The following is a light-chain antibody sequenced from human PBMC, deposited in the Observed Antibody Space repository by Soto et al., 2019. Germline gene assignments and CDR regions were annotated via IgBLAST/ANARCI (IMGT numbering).Light chain of an antibody. J-gene: IGLJ1*01. CDR2: EGN. CDR1: SSDVGGFTL. V-gene: IGLV2-23*01. Sequence: QSALSQPASVSGSPGQSITISCTGSSSDVGGFTLVSWYQQHPGKAPELVIYEGNKRPSGVSNRFSGSKSGNTASLTISGLQAEDEADYYCCSYAGSSTPYVFGTGTKVTVL. CDR3: CSYAGSSTPYV.